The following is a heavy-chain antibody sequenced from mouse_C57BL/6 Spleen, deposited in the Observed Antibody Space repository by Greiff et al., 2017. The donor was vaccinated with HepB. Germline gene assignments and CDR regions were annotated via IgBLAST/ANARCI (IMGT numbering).Heavy chain of an antibody. CDR2: INPSTGGT. CDR3: ARGSSPFDY. CDR1: GYSFTGYY. D-gene: IGHD1-1*01. Sequence: EVQLQQSGPELVKPGASVKISCKASGYSFTGYYMNWVKQSPEKSLEWIGEINPSTGGTTYNQKFKAKATLTVDKSSSTAYMQLKSLTSEDSAVYYCARGSSPFDYWGQGTTLTVSS. J-gene: IGHJ2*01. V-gene: IGHV1-42*01.